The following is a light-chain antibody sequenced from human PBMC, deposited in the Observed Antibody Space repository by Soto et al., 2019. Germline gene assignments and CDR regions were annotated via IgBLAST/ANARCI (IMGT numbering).Light chain of an antibody. CDR1: ESISNY. CDR3: QLRSKWPPLT. CDR2: DAS. Sequence: EIVLTQSPATLSLSPGERVTLSCRANESISNYLAWYQQKPGQAPRLLIYDASNRAAGVPARFSASGSGTDFTLTIGSLEPEDFAVYYCQLRSKWPPLTFGGGTKVEIK. V-gene: IGKV3-11*01. J-gene: IGKJ4*01.